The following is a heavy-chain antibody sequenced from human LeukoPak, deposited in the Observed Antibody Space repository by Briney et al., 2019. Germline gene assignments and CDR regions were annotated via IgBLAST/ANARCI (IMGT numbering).Heavy chain of an antibody. D-gene: IGHD5-12*01. CDR1: GFTFSSYS. CDR2: ISSSSSYI. J-gene: IGHJ4*02. Sequence: PGGSLRLSCAASGFTFSSYSMNWVRQAPGKGLEWVSSISSSSSYIYYADSVKGRFTISRDNAKNSLYLQMNSLRAEDTAVYYCARDLSRRGYGPFDYWGQGTLVTVSS. CDR3: ARDLSRRGYGPFDY. V-gene: IGHV3-21*01.